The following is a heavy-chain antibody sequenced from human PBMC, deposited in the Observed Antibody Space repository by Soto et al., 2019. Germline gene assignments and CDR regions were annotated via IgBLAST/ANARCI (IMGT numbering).Heavy chain of an antibody. CDR3: AGDYGDTYYDFWSGYYSLNY. Sequence: QVQLVQSGAEVKKPGASVKVSCKASGYTFTSYGISWVRQAPGQGLEWMGWISAYNGNTNYAQKLQGRVTMTTDTSTSTAYMELRSLRSDDTAVYYCAGDYGDTYYDFWSGYYSLNYWGQGTLVTVSS. V-gene: IGHV1-18*01. D-gene: IGHD3-3*01. J-gene: IGHJ4*02. CDR1: GYTFTSYG. CDR2: ISAYNGNT.